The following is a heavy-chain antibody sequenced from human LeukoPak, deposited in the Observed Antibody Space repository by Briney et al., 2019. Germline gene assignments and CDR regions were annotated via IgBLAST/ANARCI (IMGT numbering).Heavy chain of an antibody. D-gene: IGHD2-2*01. V-gene: IGHV4-38-2*02. Sequence: SETLSLTCTVSGYSISSGYYWGWIRQPPGKGLEWIGSIYHSGSTYHNPSLKSRVTISVDTSKSQFSLKLSSVTAADTAVYYCARDYASSPVPNWFDPWGQGTLVTVSS. CDR3: ARDYASSPVPNWFDP. J-gene: IGHJ5*02. CDR2: IYHSGST. CDR1: GYSISSGYY.